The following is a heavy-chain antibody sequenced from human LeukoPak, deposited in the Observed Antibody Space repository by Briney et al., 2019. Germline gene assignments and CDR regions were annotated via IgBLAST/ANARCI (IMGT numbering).Heavy chain of an antibody. J-gene: IGHJ6*03. CDR2: INSDGSST. CDR1: GFTFSSYW. Sequence: GGSLRLSCAASGFTFSSYWMHWVRQVPGKGLVWVSRINSDGSSTSYADSVKGRFTISRDNAKNTLYLQMNSLRAEDTAVYYCARLPGYYYYYMDVWGKGTTVTVSS. V-gene: IGHV3-74*01. CDR3: ARLPGYYYYYMDV.